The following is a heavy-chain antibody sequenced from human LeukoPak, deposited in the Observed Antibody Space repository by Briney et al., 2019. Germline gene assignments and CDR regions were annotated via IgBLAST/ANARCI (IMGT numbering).Heavy chain of an antibody. CDR3: AKVRLSMNAFDI. J-gene: IGHJ3*02. CDR1: GFTFSNYA. Sequence: GGSLRLSCAASGFTFSNYAMSWVHQAPGKGLEWVSDMSGSDGNTYYADSVKGRFTISRDNSKNTLYLQMNSLRAEDTAVYYCAKVRLSMNAFDIWGQGTMVTVSS. CDR2: MSGSDGNT. D-gene: IGHD2/OR15-2a*01. V-gene: IGHV3-23*01.